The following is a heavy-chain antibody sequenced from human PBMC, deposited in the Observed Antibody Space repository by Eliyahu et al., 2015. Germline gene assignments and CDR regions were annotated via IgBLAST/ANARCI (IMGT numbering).Heavy chain of an antibody. J-gene: IGHJ4*02. D-gene: IGHD6-13*01. CDR3: AKEGSSSWILGY. CDR2: ISGSGGST. V-gene: IGHV3-23*01. Sequence: EVQLLESGGGLVQPGGSLXRSXSASGFTFXSYAMGWVRQAPGKGLEWVSAISGSGGSTYYADSVKGRFTISRDNSKNTLYLQMNSLRAEDTAVYYCAKEGSSSWILGYWGQGTLVTVSS. CDR1: GFTFXSYA.